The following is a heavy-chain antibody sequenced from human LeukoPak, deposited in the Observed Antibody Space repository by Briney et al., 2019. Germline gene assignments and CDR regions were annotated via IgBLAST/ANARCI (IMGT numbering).Heavy chain of an antibody. V-gene: IGHV3-30*04. Sequence: GGSLRLSCAASGFTFSSYAMHWVRQAPGKGLEWVAVISYDGSNKYYADSVRGRFTISRDNSKNTLYLQMNSLRAGDTAVYYCARGRGTVDYWGQGTLVTVSS. CDR3: ARGRGTVDY. CDR2: ISYDGSNK. D-gene: IGHD1-7*01. J-gene: IGHJ4*02. CDR1: GFTFSSYA.